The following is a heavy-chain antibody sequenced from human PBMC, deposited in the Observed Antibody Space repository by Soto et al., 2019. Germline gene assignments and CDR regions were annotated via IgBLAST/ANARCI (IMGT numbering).Heavy chain of an antibody. V-gene: IGHV4-30-2*01. D-gene: IGHD6-19*01. J-gene: IGHJ5*02. CDR1: GGYIVSGGYS. Sequence: QVQLQESGSGLVKPSQTLSLTCAVSGGYIVSGGYSWSWLRQPPGKGLEWIGTAYPRGSTSYDPSIKSRVTISLYLSKNPFSLNLHSVTAADSAVYDCATVAGSGWYDAWGQGTLVTVSS. CDR3: ATVAGSGWYDA. CDR2: AYPRGST.